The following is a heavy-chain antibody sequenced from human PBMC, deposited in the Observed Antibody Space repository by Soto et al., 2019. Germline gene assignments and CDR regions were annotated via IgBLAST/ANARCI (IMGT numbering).Heavy chain of an antibody. CDR2: ISGSGDHT. Sequence: GGSLRLSCAASGFTFSNYVMSWVRQAPGKGLEWVSSISGSGDHTYDAVSVRGRFTISRDDSKNTLYLQMNGLQAEDTAVYYCSHAPGRRGYYGLDVWGQGTTVTVSS. V-gene: IGHV3-23*01. J-gene: IGHJ6*02. CDR1: GFTFSNYV. D-gene: IGHD3-10*01. CDR3: SHAPGRRGYYGLDV.